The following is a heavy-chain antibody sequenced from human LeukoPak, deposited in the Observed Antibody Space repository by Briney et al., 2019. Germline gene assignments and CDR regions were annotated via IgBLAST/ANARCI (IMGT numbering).Heavy chain of an antibody. CDR2: IIPIFGTA. CDR1: GGTFSSYA. V-gene: IGHV1-69*01. Sequence: GASVKASCKASGGTFSSYAISWVRQAPGQGLEWMGGIIPIFGTANYAQKFQGRVTITADEPTSTAYMELSSLRSEDTAVYYCTRDLGYYYDSSGYYGPSPLDYWGQGTLVTVSS. D-gene: IGHD3-22*01. J-gene: IGHJ4*02. CDR3: TRDLGYYYDSSGYYGPSPLDY.